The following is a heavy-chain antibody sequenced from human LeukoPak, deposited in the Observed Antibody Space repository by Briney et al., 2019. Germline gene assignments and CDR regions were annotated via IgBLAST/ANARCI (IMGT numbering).Heavy chain of an antibody. CDR1: GGTFSSYA. Sequence: SVKVSCKASGGTFSSYAISWVRQAPGQGLEWMGGIIPIFGTANYAQKFQGRVTITADESTSTAYMELGSLRSEDTAVYYCARDCPGSFSRCMDVWGQGTTVTVSS. J-gene: IGHJ6*02. V-gene: IGHV1-69*13. CDR3: ARDCPGSFSRCMDV. CDR2: IIPIFGTA. D-gene: IGHD2-15*01.